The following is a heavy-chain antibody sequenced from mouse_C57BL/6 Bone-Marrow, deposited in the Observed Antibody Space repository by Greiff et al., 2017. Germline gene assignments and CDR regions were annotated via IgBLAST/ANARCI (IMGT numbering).Heavy chain of an antibody. CDR1: GYTFTSYG. D-gene: IGHD1-1*01. V-gene: IGHV1-81*01. Sequence: VQLQESGAELARPGASVKLSCKASGYTFTSYGISWVKQRTGQGLEWIGEIYPRSGNTYYNEKFKGKATLTADRSSSTAYMELRSLTSEDSAVYFCAREGYYRFAYWGQGTLVTVSA. J-gene: IGHJ3*01. CDR2: IYPRSGNT. CDR3: AREGYYRFAY.